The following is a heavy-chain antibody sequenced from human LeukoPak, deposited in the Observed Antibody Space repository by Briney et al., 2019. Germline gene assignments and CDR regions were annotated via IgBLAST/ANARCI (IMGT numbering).Heavy chain of an antibody. CDR1: GYSFSMYW. Sequence: GESLKISCKGSGYSFSMYWTGWVRQMPGKGLEWMGIIYPGDSQTAYSPSFQGQVTISADKSINTAYLQWRSLKASDTAMYYCGRIRGYDFWSRGAFDIWGQGTMATVSS. CDR3: GRIRGYDFWSRGAFDI. D-gene: IGHD3-3*01. CDR2: IYPGDSQT. V-gene: IGHV5-51*01. J-gene: IGHJ3*02.